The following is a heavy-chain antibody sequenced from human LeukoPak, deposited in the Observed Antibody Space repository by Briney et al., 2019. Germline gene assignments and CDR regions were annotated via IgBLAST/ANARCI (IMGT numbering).Heavy chain of an antibody. CDR3: AREAHDYGDSEGAFDI. CDR2: ISGSGGST. CDR1: GFTFSSYA. Sequence: GSLRLSCAVSGFTFSSYAMSWVRQAPGKGLAWVSGISGSGGSTHYADSVKGRFTISRDNAKNTLYLQMDSLRAEDTAVYYCAREAHDYGDSEGAFDIWGQGTMVTVSS. V-gene: IGHV3-23*01. J-gene: IGHJ3*02. D-gene: IGHD4-17*01.